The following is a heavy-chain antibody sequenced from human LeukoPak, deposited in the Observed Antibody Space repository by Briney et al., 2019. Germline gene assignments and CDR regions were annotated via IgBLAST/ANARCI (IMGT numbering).Heavy chain of an antibody. V-gene: IGHV4-4*02. CDR2: IYHSGST. D-gene: IGHD3-9*01. CDR3: ARVRFYDILRD. CDR1: GGSISSSNW. Sequence: SGTLSLTCAVSGGSISSSNWWSWVRQPPGKGLEWIGEIYHSGSTNYNPSLKSRVTISVDTSKNQFSLKLSSVTAADTAVYYCARVRFYDILRDWGQGTLVTVSS. J-gene: IGHJ4*02.